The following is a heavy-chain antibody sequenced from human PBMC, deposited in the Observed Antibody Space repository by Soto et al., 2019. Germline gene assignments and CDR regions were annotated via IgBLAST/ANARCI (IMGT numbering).Heavy chain of an antibody. CDR3: ARRGRAVDGGGDYFDY. CDR1: GYSFTTYW. V-gene: IGHV5-51*03. J-gene: IGHJ4*02. D-gene: IGHD6-13*01. Sequence: EVQLVQSGAEVKKPGESLKISCKGSGYSFTTYWIGWVRQMPGKGLEWMGIIYPGDFDTRYSPSFRGQVTISADRSITTAYLQWNSLKVSDSAMYVCARRGRAVDGGGDYFDYWGLGTLVTVSS. CDR2: IYPGDFDT.